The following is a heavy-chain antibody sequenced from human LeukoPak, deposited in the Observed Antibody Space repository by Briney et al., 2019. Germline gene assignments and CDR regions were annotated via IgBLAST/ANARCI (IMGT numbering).Heavy chain of an antibody. V-gene: IGHV3-23*01. CDR2: ISSSGNT. Sequence: GGSLRLSCAASGFTFSRSAMTWVRQTPGKGLDWVSSISSSGNTYYSDSVKGRFTISRDNSKNMLYLQMNSLRAEDTAVYYCVKGRISEDGLDFWGQGTLVTVSS. J-gene: IGHJ4*02. CDR1: GFTFSRSA. D-gene: IGHD6-13*01. CDR3: VKGRISEDGLDF.